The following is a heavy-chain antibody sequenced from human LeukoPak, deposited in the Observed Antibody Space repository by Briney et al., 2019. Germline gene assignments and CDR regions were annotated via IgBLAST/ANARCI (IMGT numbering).Heavy chain of an antibody. CDR3: ARSFQEYFQH. V-gene: IGHV4-59*12. J-gene: IGHJ1*01. D-gene: IGHD3-16*02. CDR1: GGSISSYY. CDR2: IYYSGST. Sequence: SETLSLTCTVSGGSISSYYWSWIRQPPGKGLEWIGYIYYSGSTNYNPSLKSRVTISVDKSKNQFSLKLSSVTAADTAVYYCARSFQEYFQHWGQGTLVTVSS.